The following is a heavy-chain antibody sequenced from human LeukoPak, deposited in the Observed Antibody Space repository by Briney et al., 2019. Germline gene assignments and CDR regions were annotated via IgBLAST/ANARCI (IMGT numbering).Heavy chain of an antibody. CDR1: GGSISSSNW. V-gene: IGHV4-4*02. CDR2: INHSGST. CDR3: ARQICDFWSGYYFDY. Sequence: SGTLSLTCAVSGGSISSSNWWSWIRQPPGKGLEWIGEINHSGSTNYNPSLKSRVTISVDTSKNQFSLKLSSVTAADTAVYYCARQICDFWSGYYFDYWGQGTLVTVSS. D-gene: IGHD3-3*01. J-gene: IGHJ4*02.